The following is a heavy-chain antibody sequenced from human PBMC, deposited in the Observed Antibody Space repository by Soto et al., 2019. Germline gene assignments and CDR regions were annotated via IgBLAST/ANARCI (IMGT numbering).Heavy chain of an antibody. Sequence: QVQLVQSGGGVVQPETSLRLSCAASGFSFSTYGMHWVRQAPGKGLEWVATISYDGGNEYYVDSAKGRFTVSRDNSKNTLYLQMNSLRPEDTAVYYCAKDSSVVAAGSGGWFDPWGQGTLVIVSS. CDR2: ISYDGGNE. V-gene: IGHV3-30*18. D-gene: IGHD6-13*01. J-gene: IGHJ5*02. CDR3: AKDSSVVAAGSGGWFDP. CDR1: GFSFSTYG.